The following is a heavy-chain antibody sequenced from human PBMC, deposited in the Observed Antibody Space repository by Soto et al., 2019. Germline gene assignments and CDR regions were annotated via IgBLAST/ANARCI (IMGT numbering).Heavy chain of an antibody. Sequence: GGSLRLSCAASGFTFGSYAMSWVRQAPGKGLEWVSTIDKTGVSTYYADSVKGRFTISRDNSKQTLYLQMISLRAEDTAVYYCAKGGYTFGFRFASWGQGTLVTVSS. CDR2: IDKTGVST. CDR3: AKGGYTFGFRFAS. CDR1: GFTFGSYA. D-gene: IGHD5-18*01. V-gene: IGHV3-23*01. J-gene: IGHJ4*02.